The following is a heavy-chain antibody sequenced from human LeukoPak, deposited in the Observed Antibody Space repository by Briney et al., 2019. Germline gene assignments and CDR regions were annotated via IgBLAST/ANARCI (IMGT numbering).Heavy chain of an antibody. J-gene: IGHJ3*02. CDR2: VDPEDGET. Sequence: GASVKVSCKASGYTFTDYYMHWVQQAPGKGLEWMGRVDPEDGETIYAEKFQGRVTITADTSTDTAYMELSSLRSEDTAVYYCATVDIVVLTSFAFDIWGQGTMVTVSS. CDR3: ATVDIVVLTSFAFDI. D-gene: IGHD2-2*01. V-gene: IGHV1-69-2*01. CDR1: GYTFTDYY.